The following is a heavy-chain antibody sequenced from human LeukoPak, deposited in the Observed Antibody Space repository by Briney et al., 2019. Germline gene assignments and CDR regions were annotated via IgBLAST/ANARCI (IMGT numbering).Heavy chain of an antibody. CDR2: IVPIFGTA. CDR1: GGTFSSYA. D-gene: IGHD3-22*01. CDR3: ARGTAYDSSGYPTGESDY. Sequence: SVKVSCKASGGTFSSYAISWVRQAPGQGLEWMGGIVPIFGTANYAQKFQGRVTITADESTSTAYMELSSLRSEDTAVYYCARGTAYDSSGYPTGESDYWGQGTLVTVSS. V-gene: IGHV1-69*13. J-gene: IGHJ4*02.